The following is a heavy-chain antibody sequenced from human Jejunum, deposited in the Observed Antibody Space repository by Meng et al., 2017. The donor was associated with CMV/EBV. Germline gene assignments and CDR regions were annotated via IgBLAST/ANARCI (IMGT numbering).Heavy chain of an antibody. J-gene: IGHJ6*02. CDR3: ARGWADIRLSGVMDV. V-gene: IGHV4-61*08. Sequence: GSLSSDDYYGSWVRLPPGKGLEWIAYISYSGNTNSKPSLKSRVSISVDAAKNQFSLRLRSVTAADTAVYYCARGWADIRLSGVMDVWGPGTTVTVSS. CDR1: GSLSSDDYY. CDR2: ISYSGNT. D-gene: IGHD2/OR15-2a*01.